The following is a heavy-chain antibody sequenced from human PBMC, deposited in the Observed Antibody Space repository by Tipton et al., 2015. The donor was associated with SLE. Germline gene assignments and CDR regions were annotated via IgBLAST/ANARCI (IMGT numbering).Heavy chain of an antibody. V-gene: IGHV4-39*07. CDR1: GGSISSSSYY. CDR3: ARLRVISYYFDY. Sequence: LRLSCTVSGGSISSSSYYWGWIRQPPGKGLEWIGSIYYSGSTYYNPSLKSRVTISVDTSKNQFSLKLSSVTAADTAVYYCARLRVISYYFDYWGQGTQVTVSS. D-gene: IGHD2-21*01. CDR2: IYYSGST. J-gene: IGHJ4*02.